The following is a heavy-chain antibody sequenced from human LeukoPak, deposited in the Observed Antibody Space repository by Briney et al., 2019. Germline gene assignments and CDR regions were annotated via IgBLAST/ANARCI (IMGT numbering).Heavy chain of an antibody. V-gene: IGHV3-23*01. CDR3: AKAPRPRDYGDYEFGY. J-gene: IGHJ4*02. CDR2: ITSYRRDT. D-gene: IGHD4-17*01. Sequence: GGSLRLSCEASGFTFSNYAMNWVRQTPGKVLEWVSSITSYRRDTYYADSVKGRFTISRDNSKNTLYLQMNSLRAEDTAVYYCAKAPRPRDYGDYEFGYWGQGTLVTVSS. CDR1: GFTFSNYA.